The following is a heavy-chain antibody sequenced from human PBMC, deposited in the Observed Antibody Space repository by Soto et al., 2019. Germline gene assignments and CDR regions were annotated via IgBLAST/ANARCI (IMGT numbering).Heavy chain of an antibody. CDR2: ISYDGSNK. V-gene: IGHV3-30*18. CDR3: AKEVDSGHRRKAFDI. Sequence: QVQLVESGGGVVQPGRSLRLSCAASGFTFSSYCMHWVRQAPGKGLEWVAVISYDGSNKYYADSVKGRFTISRDNSKNTLYLQMNSLRAEDTAVYYCAKEVDSGHRRKAFDIWGQGTIVTVSS. CDR1: GFTFSSYC. J-gene: IGHJ3*02. D-gene: IGHD2-15*01.